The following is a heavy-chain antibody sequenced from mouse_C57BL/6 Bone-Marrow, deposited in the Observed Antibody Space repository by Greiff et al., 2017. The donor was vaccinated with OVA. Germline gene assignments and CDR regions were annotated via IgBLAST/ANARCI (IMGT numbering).Heavy chain of an antibody. Sequence: EVKLQESGPELVKPGASVKISCKASGYSFTDYNMNWVKQSNGKSLEWIGVINPNYGTTSYNQKFKGKATLTVDQSSSTAYMQLNSLTSEDSAVYYCARWYTYYGSSYRYWYFDVWGTGTTVTVSS. CDR1: GYSFTDYN. CDR3: ARWYTYYGSSYRYWYFDV. CDR2: INPNYGTT. V-gene: IGHV1-39*01. J-gene: IGHJ1*03. D-gene: IGHD1-1*01.